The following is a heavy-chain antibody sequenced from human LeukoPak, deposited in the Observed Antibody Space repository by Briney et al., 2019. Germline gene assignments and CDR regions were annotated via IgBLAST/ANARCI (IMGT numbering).Heavy chain of an antibody. CDR3: ARWRGSGNYYDF. V-gene: IGHV3-64*01. D-gene: IGHD3-10*01. CDR1: GFTLSSYA. Sequence: PGGSLRLSCVASGFTLSSYAMCWVRQAPGKGLEYVSAINTNGGATYYANSMKGRFTISRDNSKHALYLQMGSLRAEDMAVYYCARWRGSGNYYDFWGQRTLVTVSS. J-gene: IGHJ4*02. CDR2: INTNGGAT.